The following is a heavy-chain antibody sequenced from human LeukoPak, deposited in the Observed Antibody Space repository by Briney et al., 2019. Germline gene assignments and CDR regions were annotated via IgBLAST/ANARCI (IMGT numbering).Heavy chain of an antibody. D-gene: IGHD4-17*01. Sequence: ISCKXXGYXXTXYWIGWGRQVPGKGLEWMXIIYPGESDTRDSPSLQGQVTISADKTNRTSYLQWSSLKASDTAMYYCARHGYGDYADAFDIWGQGTMVTVSS. J-gene: IGHJ3*02. CDR1: GYXXTXYW. CDR2: IYPGESDT. V-gene: IGHV5-51*01. CDR3: ARHGYGDYADAFDI.